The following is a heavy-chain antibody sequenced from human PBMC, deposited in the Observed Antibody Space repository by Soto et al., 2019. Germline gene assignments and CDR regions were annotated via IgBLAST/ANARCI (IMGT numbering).Heavy chain of an antibody. V-gene: IGHV1-69*13. CDR2: IIPMFGTA. CDR1: GGTFSSYA. CDR3: ATRSGYTYGYVTTDY. J-gene: IGHJ4*02. Sequence: ASVKVSCKASGGTFSSYAISWVRQAPGQGLEWMGGIIPMFGTANYAQKFQGRVTITADESTSTAYMELSSLRSEDTAVYYCATRSGYTYGYVTTDYWGQGTMVTAPQ. D-gene: IGHD5-18*01.